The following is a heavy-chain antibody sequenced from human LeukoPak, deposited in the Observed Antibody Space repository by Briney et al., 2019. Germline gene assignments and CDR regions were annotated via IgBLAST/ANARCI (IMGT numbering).Heavy chain of an antibody. Sequence: GASVKVSCKASGYTFNGYYMHWVRQAPGQGLEWMGWINPNSGGTNYAQKFQGRVTMTRDTSISTACMELSRLRSDDTAVYYCASGSSSSSWYGGFYYFDYWGQGTLVTVSS. V-gene: IGHV1-2*02. D-gene: IGHD6-13*01. CDR3: ASGSSSSSWYGGFYYFDY. CDR1: GYTFNGYY. J-gene: IGHJ4*02. CDR2: INPNSGGT.